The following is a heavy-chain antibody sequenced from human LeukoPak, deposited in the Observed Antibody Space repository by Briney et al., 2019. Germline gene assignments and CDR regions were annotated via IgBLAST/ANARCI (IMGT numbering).Heavy chain of an antibody. CDR3: ARDLSPGYYDSSGPRGY. CDR2: IKQDGSEK. J-gene: IGHJ4*02. CDR1: GFTFSSYW. Sequence: PGGSLRLSCAASGFTFSSYWMSWVRQAPGKGLEWVANIKQDGSEKYYVDSVKGRFTISRDNAKNSLYLRMNSLRAEDTAVYYCARDLSPGYYDSSGPRGYWGQGTLVTVSS. V-gene: IGHV3-7*01. D-gene: IGHD3-22*01.